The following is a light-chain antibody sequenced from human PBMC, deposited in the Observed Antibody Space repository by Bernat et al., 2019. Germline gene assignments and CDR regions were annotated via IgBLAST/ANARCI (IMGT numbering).Light chain of an antibody. CDR3: QSYDDSQQWR. J-gene: IGLJ2*01. Sequence: NFMLTQPHSVSESPGKTVTISCTRSSGSVAIKYVHWYQKRPGSSPTMVIYEDKQRPSGVPDRFSGSIDKSSNSATLTISGLKTDDEADYYCQSYDDSQQWRFGGGTKLTVL. CDR2: EDK. CDR1: SGSVAIKY. V-gene: IGLV6-57*01.